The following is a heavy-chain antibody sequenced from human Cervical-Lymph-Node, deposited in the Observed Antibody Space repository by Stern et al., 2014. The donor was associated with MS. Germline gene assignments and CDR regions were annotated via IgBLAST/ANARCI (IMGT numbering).Heavy chain of an antibody. Sequence: VQLVQSGAEVMQPGASVKVSCKASGYTFNVYYIHWVRQAPGQGLEWMGRINPNSGATTHAQKFQGRVTMTKDTSISTDYWELGRLRSDDTAMYYCARDGEPYYYGAGTYVDYYYGMDVWGQGTTVTVSS. V-gene: IGHV1-2*06. J-gene: IGHJ6*02. D-gene: IGHD3-10*01. CDR2: INPNSGAT. CDR3: ARDGEPYYYGAGTYVDYYYGMDV. CDR1: GYTFNVYY.